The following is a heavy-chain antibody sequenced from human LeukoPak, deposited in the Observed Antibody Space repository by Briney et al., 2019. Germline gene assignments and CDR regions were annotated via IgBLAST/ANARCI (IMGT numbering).Heavy chain of an antibody. V-gene: IGHV4-34*01. CDR3: ARVPKYFDL. CDR1: SGSFSGFY. J-gene: IGHJ2*01. Sequence: PSETLSLACAVYSGSFSGFYWTWIRQPPGKGLEWIGQINHSRSTHYNPSLKSRVTISVDTSKNQFSLKLGSVTAADTAVYYCARVPKYFDLWGRGTLVTVSS. CDR2: INHSRST.